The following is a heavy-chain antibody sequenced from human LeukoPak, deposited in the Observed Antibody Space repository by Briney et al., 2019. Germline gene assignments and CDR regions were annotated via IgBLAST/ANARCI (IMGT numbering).Heavy chain of an antibody. Sequence: GRSLRLSCAASGFTFSSYAMTWVRQAPGKGLEWVSAISGSGDSIYYADSVKGRFTISRDNSKNTLYLQMNSLTGEDTALYYCAKGRRFLQWLTSFDYWGQGTLVTVSS. CDR3: AKGRRFLQWLTSFDY. CDR2: ISGSGDSI. CDR1: GFTFSSYA. D-gene: IGHD3-3*01. J-gene: IGHJ4*02. V-gene: IGHV3-23*01.